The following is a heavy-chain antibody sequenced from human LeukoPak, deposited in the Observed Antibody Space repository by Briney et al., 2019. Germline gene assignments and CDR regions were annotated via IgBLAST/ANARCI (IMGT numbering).Heavy chain of an antibody. CDR1: GYTFTSYD. CDR2: MNPNSGNT. J-gene: IGHJ6*03. V-gene: IGHV1-8*01. Sequence: ASVKVSCKASGYTFTSYDINWVRQATGQGLEWMGWMNPNSGNTGYAQKFQGRVTMTRNTSISTAYMELSSLRSEDTAVYYCAREANKYYYGSGKDYYYYMDVWGKGTTVTVSS. CDR3: AREANKYYYGSGKDYYYYMDV. D-gene: IGHD3-10*01.